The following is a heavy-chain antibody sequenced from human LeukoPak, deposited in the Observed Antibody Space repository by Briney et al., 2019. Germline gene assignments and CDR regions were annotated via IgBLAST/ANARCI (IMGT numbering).Heavy chain of an antibody. V-gene: IGHV3-21*01. CDR1: GFTFSSYS. CDR3: ARVLGSKVGASSYYYYYDMDV. J-gene: IGHJ6*02. CDR2: ISSSSSYI. D-gene: IGHD1-26*01. Sequence: GGSLRLSCAASGFTFSSYSMNWVRQAPGKGLERVSSISSSSSYIYYADSVKGRFTISRDNAKNSLYLQMNSLRAEDTAVYYCARVLGSKVGASSYYYYYDMDVWGQGTTVTVSS.